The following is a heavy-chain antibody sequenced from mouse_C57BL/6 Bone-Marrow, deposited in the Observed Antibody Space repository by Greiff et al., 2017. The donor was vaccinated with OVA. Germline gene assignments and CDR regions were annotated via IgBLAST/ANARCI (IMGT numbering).Heavy chain of an antibody. CDR1: GYTFTSYW. D-gene: IGHD2-4*01. V-gene: IGHV1-64*01. CDR2: IHPNSGST. J-gene: IGHJ4*01. CDR3: AFEDYDCGYAMAY. Sequence: QVQLQQPGAELVKPGASVKLSCKASGYTFTSYWMHWVKQRPGQGLEWIGKIHPNSGSTNYNEKFKSKATLTVDKSSSTAYMQLSSLTSEGSAVYYCAFEDYDCGYAMAYWGQGTSVTVSS.